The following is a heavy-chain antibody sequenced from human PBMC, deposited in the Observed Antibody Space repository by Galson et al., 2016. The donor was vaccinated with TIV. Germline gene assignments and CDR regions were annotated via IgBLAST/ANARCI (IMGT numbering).Heavy chain of an antibody. CDR1: GFTFSNYG. Sequence: SLRLSCAASGFTFSNYGMNWVRQAPGKGLEWVSYISSRRSSIFYADSVKGQFTISRDNAKNSLFLQMNSLRDDDTAVYFCARTPGDYSNYRPIDYWGQGTLVTVSS. J-gene: IGHJ4*02. CDR2: ISSRRSSI. CDR3: ARTPGDYSNYRPIDY. D-gene: IGHD4-11*01. V-gene: IGHV3-48*02.